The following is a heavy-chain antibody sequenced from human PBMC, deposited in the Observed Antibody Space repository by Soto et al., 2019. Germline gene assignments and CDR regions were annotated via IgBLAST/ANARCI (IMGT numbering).Heavy chain of an antibody. V-gene: IGHV3-30*04. D-gene: IGHD6-13*01. CDR1: GFTFSSYA. CDR2: ISYDGSNK. Sequence: GGSLRLSCAASGFTFSSYAMHWVRQAPGKGLEWVAVISYDGSNKYYADSVKGRFTISRDNSKNTLYLQMNSLRAEDTAVYYCATPAYPGSSSWYDYWGQGTLVTVSS. J-gene: IGHJ4*02. CDR3: ATPAYPGSSSWYDY.